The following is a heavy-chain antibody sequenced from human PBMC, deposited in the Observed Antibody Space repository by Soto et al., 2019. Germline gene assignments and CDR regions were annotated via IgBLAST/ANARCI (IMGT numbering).Heavy chain of an antibody. D-gene: IGHD3-9*01. V-gene: IGHV3-23*01. CDR1: GFTFGHFA. CDR3: ARHYDILTGYYPFDY. CDR2: ISGGDGST. Sequence: GGSLRLSCAASGFTFGHFAMTWVRQAPGKGLEWVSTISGGDGSTYYADSVKGRLTISRDNAKNSLYLQMNSLRAEDTAVYYCARHYDILTGYYPFDYWGQGTLVTVSS. J-gene: IGHJ4*02.